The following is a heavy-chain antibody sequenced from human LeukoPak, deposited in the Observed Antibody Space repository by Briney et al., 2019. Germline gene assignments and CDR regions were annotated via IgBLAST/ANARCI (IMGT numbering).Heavy chain of an antibody. V-gene: IGHV3-21*01. Sequence: GGSLRLSCAASGHTFSSFSISWVRQAPGKGLEWVSSISVRSNYIYYADSVRGRFSISRDDARNSLYLQMDSLRGDDTAVYYCARLRRNSDSSGYYYYYDYWGQGTLVTVSS. CDR3: ARLRRNSDSSGYYYYYDY. CDR1: GHTFSSFS. J-gene: IGHJ4*02. CDR2: ISVRSNYI. D-gene: IGHD3-22*01.